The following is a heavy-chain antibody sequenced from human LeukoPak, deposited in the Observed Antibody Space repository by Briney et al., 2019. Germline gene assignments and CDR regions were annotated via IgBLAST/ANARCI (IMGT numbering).Heavy chain of an antibody. J-gene: IGHJ3*02. V-gene: IGHV1-69*05. CDR1: GGTFSSYA. Sequence: SVKVSCKASGGTFSSYAISWVRQAPGQGLEWMGGIVPIFGTANYAQKFQGRVTITTDESTSTAYMELSSLRSEDTAVYYCARERSISGGEAFDIWGQGTMVTVSS. D-gene: IGHD1-14*01. CDR3: ARERSISGGEAFDI. CDR2: IVPIFGTA.